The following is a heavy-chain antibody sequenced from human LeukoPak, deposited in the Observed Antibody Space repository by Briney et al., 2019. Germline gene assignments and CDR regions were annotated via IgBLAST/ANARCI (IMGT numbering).Heavy chain of an antibody. CDR3: ARVPILSGSYYFDY. Sequence: GGSLRLSCAASGFTFSSYAFHWVRQAPGKGLEYVSAINANGDNTYYANSVKGRFTISRDNSKNTLFLQMGSLRTEDMAVYYCARVPILSGSYYFDYWGQGILVTVSS. D-gene: IGHD3-9*01. V-gene: IGHV3-64*01. CDR1: GFTFSSYA. CDR2: INANGDNT. J-gene: IGHJ4*02.